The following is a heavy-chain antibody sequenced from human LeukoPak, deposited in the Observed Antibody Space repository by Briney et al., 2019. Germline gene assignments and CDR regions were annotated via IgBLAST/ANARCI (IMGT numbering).Heavy chain of an antibody. V-gene: IGHV3-48*04. CDR1: GFTFSGYS. Sequence: GGSLRLSCAPSGFTFSGYSMNWVRQAPGKGLEWVSYISSSGSTVDYADSVKGRFTISRDNAKNSLYLQMNSLRSEDTAVYYCSRLRGYSYGYADYWGQGTLVTVSS. J-gene: IGHJ4*02. CDR3: SRLRGYSYGYADY. D-gene: IGHD5-18*01. CDR2: ISSSGSTV.